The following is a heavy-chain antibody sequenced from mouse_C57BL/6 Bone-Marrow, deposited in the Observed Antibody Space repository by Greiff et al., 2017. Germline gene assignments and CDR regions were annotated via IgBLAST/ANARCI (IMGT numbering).Heavy chain of an antibody. Sequence: EVMLVESGPSLVRPSQTLSLTCTVTGFSINSDCYWIWIRQFPGNKLEYIGYTFYSGITYYNPSLESRTYITRDTSKNQFSLKLSSVTTEDTATYYCARDCWYDGYYDYYAMDYWGQGTSVTVSS. D-gene: IGHD2-3*01. CDR1: GFSINSDCY. CDR2: TFYSGIT. V-gene: IGHV3-3*01. CDR3: ARDCWYDGYYDYYAMDY. J-gene: IGHJ4*01.